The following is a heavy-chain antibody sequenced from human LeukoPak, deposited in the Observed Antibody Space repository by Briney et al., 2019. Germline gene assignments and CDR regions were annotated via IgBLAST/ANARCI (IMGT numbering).Heavy chain of an antibody. CDR2: FYYSEST. CDR1: GGSISSYY. D-gene: IGHD3-3*01. J-gene: IGHJ4*02. Sequence: NPSETLSLTCTVSGGSISSYYWSWIRQPPGKGLEWIGFFYYSESTNYNPSLKSRVTISVDTSKNQFSLKLSSVTAADTAVYYCARGRSAYEFDYWGQGTLVTVSS. CDR3: ARGRSAYEFDY. V-gene: IGHV4-59*08.